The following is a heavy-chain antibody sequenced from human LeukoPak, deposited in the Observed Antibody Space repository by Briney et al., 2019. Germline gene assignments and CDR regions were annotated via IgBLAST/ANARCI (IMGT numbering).Heavy chain of an antibody. CDR3: ARGAWATRLGS. V-gene: IGHV4-34*01. CDR2: IYESGTT. Sequence: PSETLSLTCAVYGGSLNSYYWSWVRQPPGEGLEWIGEIYESGTTEYNPSLKSRVTISMVPSKQQFSLSLSSVTAADTAVYYCARGAWATRLGSWGLEPPVIVPS. D-gene: IGHD2-15*01. CDR1: GGSLNSYY. J-gene: IGHJ4*02.